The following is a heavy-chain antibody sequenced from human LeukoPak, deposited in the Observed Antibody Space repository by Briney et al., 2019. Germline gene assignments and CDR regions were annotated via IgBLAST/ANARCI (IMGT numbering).Heavy chain of an antibody. CDR3: AKDFRGYYGSGSPDAFDI. CDR2: ISYDGSNK. V-gene: IGHV3-30*18. Sequence: GGSLRLSCAASVFTFSSYGMHWVRQAPGKGLEWVAVISYDGSNKYYADSVKGRFTISRDNSKNTLYLQMNSLRAEDTAVYYCAKDFRGYYGSGSPDAFDIWGQGTMVTVSS. J-gene: IGHJ3*02. D-gene: IGHD3-10*01. CDR1: VFTFSSYG.